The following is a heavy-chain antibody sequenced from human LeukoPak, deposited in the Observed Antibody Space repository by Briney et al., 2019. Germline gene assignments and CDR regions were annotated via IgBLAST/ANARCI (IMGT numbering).Heavy chain of an antibody. Sequence: GGSLRLSCAASGFTFSSYGMHWVRQAPGKGLEWVAVISYDGSNKYYADSVKGRFTISRDNSKNTLYLQMNSLRAEDTAVYYCAREFYSVGNYYGSGSLRPPGYWGQGTLVTVSS. CDR2: ISYDGSNK. CDR1: GFTFSSYG. V-gene: IGHV3-30*03. J-gene: IGHJ4*02. CDR3: AREFYSVGNYYGSGSLRPPGY. D-gene: IGHD3-10*01.